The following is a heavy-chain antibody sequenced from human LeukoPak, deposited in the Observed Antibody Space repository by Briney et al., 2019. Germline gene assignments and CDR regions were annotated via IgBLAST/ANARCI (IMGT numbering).Heavy chain of an antibody. D-gene: IGHD3-3*01. Sequence: PSETLSLTCAVYGGSFSGYYWSWIRQPPGKGLEWIGEINHSGSTNYNPSLKSRVTISVDTSKNQFSLKLSPVTAADTAVYYCARFHTYPDRYDFWSGYHHYFDYWGQGTLVTVSS. CDR2: INHSGST. V-gene: IGHV4-34*01. CDR3: ARFHTYPDRYDFWSGYHHYFDY. J-gene: IGHJ4*02. CDR1: GGSFSGYY.